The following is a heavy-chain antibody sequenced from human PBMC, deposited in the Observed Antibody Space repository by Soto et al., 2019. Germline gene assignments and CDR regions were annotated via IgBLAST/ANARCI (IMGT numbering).Heavy chain of an antibody. D-gene: IGHD1-26*01. CDR3: ARGGGSDSFDY. CDR2: INHLETT. Sequence: SETLSLTCTVSGASITFGGYSWSWIRQTPGKGLEWIGYINHLETTFYNPSFESRLTLSVDRAKNQFSLKLHSMSAADRAVYFCARGGGSDSFDYWGQGILVTVSS. V-gene: IGHV4-30-2*01. CDR1: GASITFGGYS. J-gene: IGHJ4*02.